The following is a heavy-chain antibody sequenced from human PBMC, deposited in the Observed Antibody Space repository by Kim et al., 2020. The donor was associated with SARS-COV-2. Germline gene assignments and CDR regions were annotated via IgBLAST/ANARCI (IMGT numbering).Heavy chain of an antibody. Sequence: SETLSLTCTVSGGSISSGSYYWSWIRQPAGKGLEWIGRIYTSGSTNYNPSLKSRVTISVDTSKNQFSLKLSSVTAADTAVYYCARDHGLGFGELTYYYYGMDVWGQGTTVTVSS. CDR1: GGSISSGSYY. J-gene: IGHJ6*02. CDR2: IYTSGST. CDR3: ARDHGLGFGELTYYYYGMDV. D-gene: IGHD3-10*01. V-gene: IGHV4-61*02.